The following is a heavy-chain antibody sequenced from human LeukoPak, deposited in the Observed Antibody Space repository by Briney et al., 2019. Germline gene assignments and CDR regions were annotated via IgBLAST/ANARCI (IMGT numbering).Heavy chain of an antibody. CDR3: AKDQGYYDSSGYPLYYNGMDV. Sequence: GGSLRLSCAASGFTFSSYGMHWVRQAPGKGLEWVAVISYDGSNKYYADSVKGRFTISRDNSKNTLYLQMNSLRAEDTAVYYCAKDQGYYDSSGYPLYYNGMDVWGQGTTVTVSS. D-gene: IGHD3-22*01. V-gene: IGHV3-30*18. J-gene: IGHJ6*02. CDR2: ISYDGSNK. CDR1: GFTFSSYG.